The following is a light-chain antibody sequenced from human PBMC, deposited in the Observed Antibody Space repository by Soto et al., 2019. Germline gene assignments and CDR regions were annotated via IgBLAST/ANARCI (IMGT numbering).Light chain of an antibody. V-gene: IGKV1-27*01. CDR1: QGISNY. J-gene: IGKJ4*01. Sequence: DFQMSQSPSSLSASVGDRVTITCRASQGISNYLAWYQQKPEKVPKLLIYAASTLQTGVPSRFSGSGSETDFTLTISSLQPEDVATYYCQKYDGVPLTFGGGTKVEIK. CDR3: QKYDGVPLT. CDR2: AAS.